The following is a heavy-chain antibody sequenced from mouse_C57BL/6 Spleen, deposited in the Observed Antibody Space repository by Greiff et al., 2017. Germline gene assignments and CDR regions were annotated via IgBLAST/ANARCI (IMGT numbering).Heavy chain of an antibody. D-gene: IGHD1-1*01. Sequence: VQLQQPGAELVKPGASVKLSCKASGYTFTSYWMQWVKQRPGQGLEWIGEIDPSDSYTNYNQKFKGKATLTVDTSSSTAYMQLSSLTSEDSAVYYCARRSPDYYGSSYAMDYWGQGTSVTVSS. CDR1: GYTFTSYW. J-gene: IGHJ4*01. CDR3: ARRSPDYYGSSYAMDY. V-gene: IGHV1-50*01. CDR2: IDPSDSYT.